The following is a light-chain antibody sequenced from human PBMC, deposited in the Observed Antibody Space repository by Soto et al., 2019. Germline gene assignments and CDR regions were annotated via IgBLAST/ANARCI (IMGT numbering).Light chain of an antibody. J-gene: IGKJ3*01. CDR3: QQYGSSFT. V-gene: IGKV3-20*01. CDR1: QSVSISY. Sequence: EIVLTQSPGNLSLSPGETATLSCRGSQSVSISYIGWYQQKPGKAPRLLIYGTSSRATGIPDRFSGSGSGTDFTLTISRLEPEDFAVYYCQQYGSSFTFGPGTTVDIK. CDR2: GTS.